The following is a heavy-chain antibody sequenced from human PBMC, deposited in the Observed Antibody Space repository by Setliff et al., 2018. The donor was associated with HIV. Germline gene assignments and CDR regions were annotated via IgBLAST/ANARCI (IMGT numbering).Heavy chain of an antibody. V-gene: IGHV3-33*06. CDR3: VKDVVKFWSGSGALDF. CDR1: GFTFNSYG. Sequence: GGSLRLSCAASGFTFNSYGIHWVRQAPGEGLEWVALIWYDASKKEYSDSVKGRFNILRDDSKKTVDLQMNSLRADDTAVYYCVKDVVKFWSGSGALDFWGPGTLVTVSS. D-gene: IGHD3-3*01. CDR2: IWYDASKK. J-gene: IGHJ4*02.